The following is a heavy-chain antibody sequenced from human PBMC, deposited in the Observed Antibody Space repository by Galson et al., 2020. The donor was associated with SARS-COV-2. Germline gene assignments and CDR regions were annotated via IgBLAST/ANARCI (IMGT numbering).Heavy chain of an antibody. CDR1: GFSFATYG. D-gene: IGHD3-3*01. J-gene: IGHJ4*02. V-gene: IGHV3-30*18. CDR3: AKVQTTEYFWVGVVILDY. Sequence: GGSLRLSCAAAGFSFATYGMHWVRQAPGEGLEWVAVISSDGRDTYYADSVKGRFTISRDNSMNTLHLQMNSLRAEDTAVYYCAKVQTTEYFWVGVVILDYWGQGTLVTVSS. CDR2: ISSDGRDT.